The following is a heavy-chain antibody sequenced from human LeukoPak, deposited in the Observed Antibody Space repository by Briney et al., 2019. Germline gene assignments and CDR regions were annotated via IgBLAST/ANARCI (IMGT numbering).Heavy chain of an antibody. V-gene: IGHV4-59*01. CDR2: IYYSGST. D-gene: IGHD5-12*01. Sequence: SETLSLTYTVSGGSISSYYWSWIRQPPGKGLEWIGYIYYSGSTNYNPSLKSRVTISVDTSKNQFSLKLSSVTAADTAIFYCARGNGGYAVYWGQGTLVTVSS. CDR3: ARGNGGYAVY. CDR1: GGSISSYY. J-gene: IGHJ4*02.